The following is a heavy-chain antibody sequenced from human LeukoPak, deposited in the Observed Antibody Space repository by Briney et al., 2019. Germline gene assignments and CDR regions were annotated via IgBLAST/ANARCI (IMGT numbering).Heavy chain of an antibody. V-gene: IGHV3-21*01. CDR1: GFTFSSYS. J-gene: IGHJ4*02. D-gene: IGHD3-9*01. Sequence: PGGSLRLPCAASGFTFSSYSMNWVRQAPGKGLEWVSSISSSSSYIYYADSVKGRFTISRDNAKNSLYLQMNSLRAEDTAVYYCAGHYDILTGYWGIYFDYWGQGTLVTVSS. CDR3: AGHYDILTGYWGIYFDY. CDR2: ISSSSSYI.